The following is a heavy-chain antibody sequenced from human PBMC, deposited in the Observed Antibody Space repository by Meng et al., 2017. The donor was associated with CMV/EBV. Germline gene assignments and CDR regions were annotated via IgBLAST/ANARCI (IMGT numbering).Heavy chain of an antibody. V-gene: IGHV4-34*01. J-gene: IGHJ6*02. CDR2: INHSGST. Sequence: SETLSLTCAVYGWSFSGYYWSWIRQPPGKGLEWIGEINHSGSTNYNPSLKSRVTISVDTSKNQFSLELSSVTAADTAVYYCARGGGIAARPRNYYGMDVWGQGTTVTVSS. D-gene: IGHD6-6*01. CDR1: GWSFSGYY. CDR3: ARGGGIAARPRNYYGMDV.